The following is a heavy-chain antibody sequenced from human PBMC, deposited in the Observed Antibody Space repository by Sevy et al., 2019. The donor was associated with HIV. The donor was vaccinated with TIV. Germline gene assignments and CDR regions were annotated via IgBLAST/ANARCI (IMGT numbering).Heavy chain of an antibody. J-gene: IGHJ4*02. CDR2: ISPLNGDT. V-gene: IGHV1-18*01. CDR3: ARAFCSGGSCYSLAF. CDR1: GYTYTSYR. D-gene: IGHD2-15*01. Sequence: ASVKVSCEASGYTYTSYRIYWVRRAPGQGLEWMGWISPLNGDTNYAQKFQGRVTMITDTSTRTAYMELRSLRADDTAVYFCARAFCSGGSCYSLAFWGQGALVTVSS.